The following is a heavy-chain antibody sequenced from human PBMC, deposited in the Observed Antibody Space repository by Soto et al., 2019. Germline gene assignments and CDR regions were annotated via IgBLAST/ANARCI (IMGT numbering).Heavy chain of an antibody. V-gene: IGHV3-13*01. D-gene: IGHD6-13*01. CDR1: GFTFSGFD. Sequence: GGSLRLSCEASGFTFSGFDMHWVRQPTGKGLEWVSSIGTAGDTYYAVSVKGRFTISRDNAKNSLSLQMNSLRAGDMAVYFCAKSQEIGTHFFDSWGQGTKVTVSS. CDR2: IGTAGDT. J-gene: IGHJ4*02. CDR3: AKSQEIGTHFFDS.